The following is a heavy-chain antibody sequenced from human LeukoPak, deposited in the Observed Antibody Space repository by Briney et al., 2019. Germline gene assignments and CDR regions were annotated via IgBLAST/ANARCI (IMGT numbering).Heavy chain of an antibody. J-gene: IGHJ4*02. CDR1: GGSISSYY. D-gene: IGHD3-10*01. CDR3: ARRGSGSPFDY. Sequence: SETLSLTCTVSGGSISSYYWSWIRQPPGKGLEWIGYIYYSGSTNYNPSLKSRVTISVDTSKNQFSLKLSSVTAADTAVYYCARRGSGSPFDYWGQGTLVTVSS. V-gene: IGHV4-59*08. CDR2: IYYSGST.